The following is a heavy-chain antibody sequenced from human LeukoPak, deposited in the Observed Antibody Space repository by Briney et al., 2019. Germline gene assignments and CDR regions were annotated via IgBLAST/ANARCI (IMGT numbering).Heavy chain of an antibody. Sequence: GGSPRLSCAASGFTFSSYAMSWVRQAPGKGLEWVSAISGSGGSTYYADSVKGRFTISRDNSKNTLYLQMNSLRAEDTAVYYCAKAASSSGWLVDYFDYWGQGTLVTVSS. CDR2: ISGSGGST. CDR3: AKAASSSGWLVDYFDY. CDR1: GFTFSSYA. D-gene: IGHD6-19*01. V-gene: IGHV3-23*01. J-gene: IGHJ4*02.